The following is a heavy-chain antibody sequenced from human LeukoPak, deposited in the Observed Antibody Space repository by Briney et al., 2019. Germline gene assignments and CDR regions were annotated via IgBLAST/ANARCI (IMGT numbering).Heavy chain of an antibody. CDR2: INHSGST. Sequence: SETLSLTCDVYGGSFSGYYWSWFRQPPGKGLEWIGEINHSGSTNYNPSLKSRVTISVDTSKNQFSLKLSSVTAADTAVYYCARDRIQLWPPDYWGQGTLVTVSS. J-gene: IGHJ4*02. V-gene: IGHV4-34*01. CDR3: ARDRIQLWPPDY. D-gene: IGHD5-18*01. CDR1: GGSFSGYY.